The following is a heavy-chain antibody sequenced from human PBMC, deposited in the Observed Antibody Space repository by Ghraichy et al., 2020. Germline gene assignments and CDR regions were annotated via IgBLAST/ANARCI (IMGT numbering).Heavy chain of an antibody. J-gene: IGHJ4*02. CDR3: AKAEDSSGWYGTVDY. CDR2: ISGSGGST. V-gene: IGHV3-23*01. D-gene: IGHD6-19*01. CDR1: GFTFSSYA. Sequence: GGSMRLSCAASGFTFSSYAMSWVRQAPGKGLEWVSAISGSGGSTYYADSVKGRFTISRDNSKNTLYLQMNSLRAEDTAVYYCAKAEDSSGWYGTVDYWGQGTLVTVSS.